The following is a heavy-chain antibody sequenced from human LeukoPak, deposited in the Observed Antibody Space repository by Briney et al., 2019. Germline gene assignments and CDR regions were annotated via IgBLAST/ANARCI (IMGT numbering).Heavy chain of an antibody. Sequence: ASVKVSCKASGYTFTSNYIHWVRQAPGQGLEWMGMIYPRDGSTSYAQKFQGRVTVTRDTSTSTVHMELSGLRSENTAVYYCARDQEGFDYWGQGTLVTVSS. CDR1: GYTFTSNY. CDR2: IYPRDGST. V-gene: IGHV1-46*01. CDR3: ARDQEGFDY. J-gene: IGHJ4*02.